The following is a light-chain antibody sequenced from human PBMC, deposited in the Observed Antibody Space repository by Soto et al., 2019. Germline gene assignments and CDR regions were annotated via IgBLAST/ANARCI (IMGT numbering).Light chain of an antibody. CDR1: QSVSSSY. V-gene: IGKV3-20*01. Sequence: EIVLTQSPGTLSLSPGERATLSCRASQSVSSSYLAWYQQKPGQAPRLLIYGASSRATGIPDRFSGSGSGTDFTLTISRLEPEDFAVYYCHQYGSSPLTFGQGTKVAIK. CDR2: GAS. CDR3: HQYGSSPLT. J-gene: IGKJ1*01.